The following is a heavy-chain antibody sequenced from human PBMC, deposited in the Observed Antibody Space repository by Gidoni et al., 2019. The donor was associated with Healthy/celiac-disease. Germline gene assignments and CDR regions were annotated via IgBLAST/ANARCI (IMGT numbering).Heavy chain of an antibody. Sequence: WVSQAPGKGLEWVAVISYDGSNKYYADSVKGRFTISRDNSKNTLYLQMNSLRAEDTAVYYCAKEWASAPTGDQVGFDYWGQGTLVTVSS. CDR2: ISYDGSNK. D-gene: IGHD1-26*01. J-gene: IGHJ4*02. V-gene: IGHV3-30*18. CDR3: AKEWASAPTGDQVGFDY.